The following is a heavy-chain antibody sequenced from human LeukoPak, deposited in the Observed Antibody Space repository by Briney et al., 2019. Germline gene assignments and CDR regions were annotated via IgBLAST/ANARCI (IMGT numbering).Heavy chain of an antibody. J-gene: IGHJ4*02. V-gene: IGHV3-30*02. D-gene: IGHD2-15*01. CDR3: ARDRVAPFDY. CDR1: GFTFSSYG. CDR2: IRYDGSNK. Sequence: TGGSLRLSCAASGFTFSSYGMHWVRQAPGKGLEWVAFIRYDGSNKYYADSVKGRFTISRDNAKNSLYLQMNSLRAEDTAVYYCARDRVAPFDYWGQGTLVTVSS.